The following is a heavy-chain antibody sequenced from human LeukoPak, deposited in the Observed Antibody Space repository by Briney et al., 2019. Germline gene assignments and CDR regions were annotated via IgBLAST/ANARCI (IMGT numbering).Heavy chain of an antibody. CDR3: ARGRALDCSSTSCYTWHYYYYGMDV. D-gene: IGHD2-2*02. CDR2: IIPIYGAA. V-gene: IGHV1-69*13. J-gene: IGHJ6*02. CDR1: GGTFSSYT. Sequence: SVTVSCTASGGTFSSYTFTWMRQAPGQGLEWMGGIIPIYGAAKYAQKFQGRVTITVDESTSTAYMELSSLRSEDTAVYYCARGRALDCSSTSCYTWHYYYYGMDVWGQGTTVTVSS.